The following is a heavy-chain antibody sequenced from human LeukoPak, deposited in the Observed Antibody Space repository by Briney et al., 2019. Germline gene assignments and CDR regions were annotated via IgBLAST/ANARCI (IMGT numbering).Heavy chain of an antibody. V-gene: IGHV1-8*01. CDR3: ARIYDSSGYAFDY. CDR1: GYTFTSYD. J-gene: IGHJ4*02. Sequence: GASVKVSCKASGYTFTSYDINWVRQATGQGLEWMGWMNPNNGNTGYAQKFQGRVTMTRNTSISTAYMELSSLRSEDTAVYYCARIYDSSGYAFDYWGQGTLVTVSS. CDR2: MNPNNGNT. D-gene: IGHD3-22*01.